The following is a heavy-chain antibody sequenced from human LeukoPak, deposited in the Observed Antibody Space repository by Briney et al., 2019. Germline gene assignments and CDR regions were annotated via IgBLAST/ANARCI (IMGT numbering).Heavy chain of an antibody. Sequence: ASVKVSCKASGYTFTGYYMHWVRQAPGQGLEWMGWINPSSGGTKYAQKFQGRVTMTRDTSISTAYMELSRLRSDDTAVYYCATQRGSYLWGTDFDYWGQGTLVTVSS. CDR2: INPSSGGT. CDR3: ATQRGSYLWGTDFDY. J-gene: IGHJ4*02. D-gene: IGHD3-16*01. V-gene: IGHV1-2*02. CDR1: GYTFTGYY.